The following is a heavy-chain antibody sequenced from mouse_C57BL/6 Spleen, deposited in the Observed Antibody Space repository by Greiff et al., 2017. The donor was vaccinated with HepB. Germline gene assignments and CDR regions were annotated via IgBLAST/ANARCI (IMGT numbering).Heavy chain of an antibody. CDR2: ISSGGSYT. J-gene: IGHJ2*01. CDR1: GFTFSSYG. CDR3: ARQDYYGSPYYFDY. V-gene: IGHV5-6*02. D-gene: IGHD1-1*01. Sequence: EVKLVESGGDLVKPGGSLKLSCAASGFTFSSYGMSWVRQTPDKRLEWVATISSGGSYTYYPDSVKGRFTISSDNAKNTLYLQMRRLKSEDTAMYYCARQDYYGSPYYFDYWGQGTTLTVSS.